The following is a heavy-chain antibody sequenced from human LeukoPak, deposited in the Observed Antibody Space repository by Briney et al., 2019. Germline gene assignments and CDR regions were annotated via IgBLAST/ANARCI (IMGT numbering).Heavy chain of an antibody. V-gene: IGHV3-23*01. CDR1: GFTFSSYA. Sequence: SGGSLRLSCAASGFTFSSYAMSWVHQAPGKGLEWVSIVSESGGSTYYADSVKGRFTISRDNSKNTLYLQMNSLRVEDTAVYYCVNAYIAAAVHDYWGQGTLVTVSS. J-gene: IGHJ4*02. CDR3: VNAYIAAAVHDY. CDR2: VSESGGST. D-gene: IGHD6-13*01.